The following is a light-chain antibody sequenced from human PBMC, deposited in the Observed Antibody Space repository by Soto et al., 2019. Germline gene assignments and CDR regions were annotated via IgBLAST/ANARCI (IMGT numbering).Light chain of an antibody. J-gene: IGLJ3*02. V-gene: IGLV2-8*01. CDR1: SGDIGAYNY. Sequence: QSVLTQPASASGSPGQSVTISCTGTSGDIGAYNYVSWYQQHPGKAPKVIIYEVSKRPSRVPDRFSGSKSSNTASLTVSGLQSEDEADYYCSSSAGGNTWVFGGGTKLTVL. CDR2: EVS. CDR3: SSSAGGNTWV.